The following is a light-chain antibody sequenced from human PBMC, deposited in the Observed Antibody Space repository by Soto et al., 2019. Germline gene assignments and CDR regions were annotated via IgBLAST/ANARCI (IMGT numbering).Light chain of an antibody. J-gene: IGKJ1*01. CDR1: QGISSY. Sequence: ALRITQSPSSLSASTGARVTITCRASQGISSYLAWYQQKQGKAPKLLIYAASTLQSGVPSRFSGSGSGTKLTITIASLQPDDFATHYCQQYETFSGTFGPGTKVDIK. CDR3: QQYETFSGT. V-gene: IGKV1-8*01. CDR2: AAS.